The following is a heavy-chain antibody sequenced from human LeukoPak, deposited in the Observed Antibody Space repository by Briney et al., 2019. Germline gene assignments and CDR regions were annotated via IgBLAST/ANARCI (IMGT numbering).Heavy chain of an antibody. Sequence: SETLSLTCTVSGGSISSSSYYWGWIRQPPGKGLEWIGSIYYSGSTYYNPSLKSRVTISVDTSKNQFSLKLSSVTAADTAVYYCARQRIMTSSGFGYWGQGTLVTVSS. CDR3: ARQRIMTSSGFGY. D-gene: IGHD3-10*01. CDR1: GGSISSSSYY. V-gene: IGHV4-39*01. J-gene: IGHJ4*02. CDR2: IYYSGST.